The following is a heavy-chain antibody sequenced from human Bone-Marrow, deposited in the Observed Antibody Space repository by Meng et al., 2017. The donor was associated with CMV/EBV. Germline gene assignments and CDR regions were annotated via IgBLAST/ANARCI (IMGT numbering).Heavy chain of an antibody. D-gene: IGHD2-2*02. CDR1: GGILNNYA. CDR3: ARDPTVLGYCSSTSCYTGANYYYYYGMDV. J-gene: IGHJ6*02. CDR2: ISAYNGNT. V-gene: IGHV1-18*01. Sequence: ASVKVSCKAFGGILNNYAISWVRQAPGQGLEWMGWISAYNGNTNYAQKLQGRVTMTTDTSTSTAYMELRSLRSDDTAVYYCARDPTVLGYCSSTSCYTGANYYYYYGMDVWGQGTTVTVSS.